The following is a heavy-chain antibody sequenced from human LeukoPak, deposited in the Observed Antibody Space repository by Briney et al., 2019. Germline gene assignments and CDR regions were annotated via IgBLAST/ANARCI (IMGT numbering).Heavy chain of an antibody. D-gene: IGHD4-17*01. J-gene: IGHJ3*02. CDR3: AKDPTVTGAFDI. CDR2: ISGSGGST. CDR1: GFTFSSYA. Sequence: PGGSLRLSCAASGFTFSSYAMGWVRQAPGKGLEWDSAISGSGGSTYYADSVKGRFTISRDNSKNTLYLQMNSLRAEDTAVYYCAKDPTVTGAFDIWGQGTMVTVSS. V-gene: IGHV3-23*01.